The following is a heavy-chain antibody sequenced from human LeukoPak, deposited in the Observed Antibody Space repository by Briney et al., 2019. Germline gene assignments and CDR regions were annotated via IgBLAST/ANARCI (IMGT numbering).Heavy chain of an antibody. D-gene: IGHD2/OR15-2a*01. Sequence: PGGSLRLSCAASGFTFSSYSMNWVRQAPGKGLEWVSSISSSSSYIYYADSVKGRFTISRDNSKNTLYVQMNSLRAEDTAVYYCARASNCISSTCSVDYWGQGTLVTVSS. V-gene: IGHV3-21*01. CDR3: ARASNCISSTCSVDY. CDR1: GFTFSSYS. CDR2: ISSSSSYI. J-gene: IGHJ4*02.